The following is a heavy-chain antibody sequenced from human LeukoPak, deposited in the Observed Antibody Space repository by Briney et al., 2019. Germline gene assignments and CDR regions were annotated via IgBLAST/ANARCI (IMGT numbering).Heavy chain of an antibody. CDR1: GFTFADYA. CDR3: AKDQSGGQLDSAPDKFDC. D-gene: IGHD3/OR15-3a*01. V-gene: IGHV3-23*01. CDR2: ISGSGGNT. Sequence: GGSLRLSCAASGFTFADYAMTWVRQAPGKGLEWVSAISGSGGNTYYADSVKGRFTISRDNSKDTLYLQMNSLRAEDTAVYYCAKDQSGGQLDSAPDKFDCWGQGTLVTVSS. J-gene: IGHJ4*02.